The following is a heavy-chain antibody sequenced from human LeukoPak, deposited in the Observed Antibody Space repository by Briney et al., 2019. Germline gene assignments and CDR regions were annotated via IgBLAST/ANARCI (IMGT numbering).Heavy chain of an antibody. V-gene: IGHV3-7*01. CDR2: IKGDASEK. Sequence: HPGGSLTLSCAVSGFSINNYWMTWYRQAPGKGLECVAHIKGDASEKYYLYSVEGRFTISRDNAKNSLYLQMNSPRAEDTAGYYCERQARVTWGQGTLVTVSS. CDR3: ERQARVT. CDR1: GFSINNYW. D-gene: IGHD3-10*01. J-gene: IGHJ5*02.